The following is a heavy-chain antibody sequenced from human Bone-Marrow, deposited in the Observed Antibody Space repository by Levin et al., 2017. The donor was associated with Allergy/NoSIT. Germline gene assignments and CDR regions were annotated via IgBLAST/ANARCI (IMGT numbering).Heavy chain of an antibody. Sequence: SETLSLTCTVSGGSISSSSYYWGWIRQPPGKGLEWIGSIYYSGSTYYNPSLKSRVTISVDTSKNQFSLKLSSVTAADTAVYYCARWSTAAAGTLVAFDIWGQGTMVTVSS. CDR3: ARWSTAAAGTLVAFDI. D-gene: IGHD6-13*01. V-gene: IGHV4-39*01. CDR1: GGSISSSSYY. J-gene: IGHJ3*02. CDR2: IYYSGST.